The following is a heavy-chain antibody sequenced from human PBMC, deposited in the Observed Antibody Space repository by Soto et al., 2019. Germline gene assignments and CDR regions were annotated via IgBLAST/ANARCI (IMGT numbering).Heavy chain of an antibody. CDR3: ARDHNFGFILYAMDV. CDR1: GYTFTSYS. Sequence: RASVKVSCKASGYTFTSYSMHWLRQAAGQGLEWMGIINPSSGRTSYAQNFQGRVTMTSDTSTSIVYMEMSSLKSEDTAVYYCARDHNFGFILYAMDVWGQGTTVTVSS. CDR2: INPSSGRT. D-gene: IGHD2-15*01. J-gene: IGHJ6*02. V-gene: IGHV1-46*01.